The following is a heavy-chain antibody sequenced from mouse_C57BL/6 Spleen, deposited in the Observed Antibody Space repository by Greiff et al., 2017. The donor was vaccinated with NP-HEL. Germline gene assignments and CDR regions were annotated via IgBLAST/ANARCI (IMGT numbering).Heavy chain of an antibody. CDR2: IYPRSGNT. J-gene: IGHJ2*01. D-gene: IGHD1-1*01. CDR1: GYTFTSYG. CDR3: ARKGDGY. Sequence: QVQLQQSGAELARPGASVKLSCKASGYTFTSYGISWVKQRTGQGLEWIGEIYPRSGNTYYNEKFKGKVTLTADKSSSTAYMELRSLTSEDSAVYFCARKGDGYWGQGTTLTVSS. V-gene: IGHV1-81*01.